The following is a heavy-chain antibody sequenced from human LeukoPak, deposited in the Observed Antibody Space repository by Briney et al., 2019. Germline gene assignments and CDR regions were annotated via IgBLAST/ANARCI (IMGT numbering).Heavy chain of an antibody. Sequence: PGRSLRLSCAASGFTFSSYGMHWVRQAPGKGLEWVAVIWYDGSNKYYADSVKGRFTISRDNSMNTLYLHVNGLRAEDTAVYYCARPYTRSSGWSENHFDYWGQGTLVTVSS. D-gene: IGHD6-19*01. V-gene: IGHV3-33*01. J-gene: IGHJ4*02. CDR1: GFTFSSYG. CDR3: ARPYTRSSGWSENHFDY. CDR2: IWYDGSNK.